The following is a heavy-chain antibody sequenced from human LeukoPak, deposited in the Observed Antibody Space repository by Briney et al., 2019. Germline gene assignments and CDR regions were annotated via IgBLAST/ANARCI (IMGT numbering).Heavy chain of an antibody. Sequence: GGSLRLSCAASGFTASSNYMSWVRQAPGKGLEWVSVIYSGGSTYYADSVKGRFTISRDNSKNTLYLQMNSLRVEDTAVYYCARTTRGFLVAADWGQGTMVTVSS. D-gene: IGHD1-26*01. CDR2: IYSGGST. V-gene: IGHV3-53*01. CDR1: GFTASSNY. CDR3: ARTTRGFLVAAD. J-gene: IGHJ3*01.